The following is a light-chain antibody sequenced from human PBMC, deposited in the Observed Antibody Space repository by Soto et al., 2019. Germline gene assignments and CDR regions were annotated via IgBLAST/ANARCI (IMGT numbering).Light chain of an antibody. CDR1: QSISNY. CDR3: QQSYGTTLT. V-gene: IGKV1-39*01. Sequence: DIEMTQSPSSLSASVGDRGTIACRASQSISNYLNWYQHKPGKVPKLLIYAASSLQSGVPTRFSGSGSGTDFTLTISSLQPEDFATYYCQQSYGTTLTFGGGTKVEIK. J-gene: IGKJ4*01. CDR2: AAS.